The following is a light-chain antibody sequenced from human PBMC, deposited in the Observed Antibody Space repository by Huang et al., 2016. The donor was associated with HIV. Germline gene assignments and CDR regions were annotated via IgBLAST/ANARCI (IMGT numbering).Light chain of an antibody. CDR3: QQYNKWPPYT. V-gene: IGKV3-15*01. CDR2: GAF. J-gene: IGKJ2*01. Sequence: EIVMTQSPATLSVSPGERATLSCKASQSVSNHLAWFQQKTGQAPRLLIYGAFTRATGVPARFSGSGSGKEFTLTISSLQSEDFAVYYCQQYNKWPPYTFGQGTKLEIK. CDR1: QSVSNH.